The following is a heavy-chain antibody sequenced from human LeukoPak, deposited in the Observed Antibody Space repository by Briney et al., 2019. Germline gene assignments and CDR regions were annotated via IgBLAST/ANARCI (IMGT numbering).Heavy chain of an antibody. Sequence: GGSLRLSCAASGFTFSSYSMNWVRQAPGKGLEWVSSISSSSSYIYYADSVKGRYTISRDKANNSLYLQMNRLRAEDTAVYSCARDKGPGYCSRASCWDAFDIWGQGTMVTVSS. J-gene: IGHJ3*02. CDR1: GFTFSSYS. CDR2: ISSSSSYI. V-gene: IGHV3-21*01. D-gene: IGHD2-2*01. CDR3: ARDKGPGYCSRASCWDAFDI.